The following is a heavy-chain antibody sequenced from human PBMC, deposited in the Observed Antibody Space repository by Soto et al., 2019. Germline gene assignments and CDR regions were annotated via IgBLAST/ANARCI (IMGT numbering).Heavy chain of an antibody. J-gene: IGHJ3*01. CDR3: AHAYGVTSWPNDAFDV. CDR2: IYWDDDQ. CDR1: GVG. D-gene: IGHD2-2*01. V-gene: IGHV2-5*02. Sequence: GVGVGWIRQPPGKALEWLALIYWDDDQRYSPSLKTRLTITKDTSKNQVVLTMTNMDPVDTATYYCAHAYGVTSWPNDAFDVWGQGTVVTVSS.